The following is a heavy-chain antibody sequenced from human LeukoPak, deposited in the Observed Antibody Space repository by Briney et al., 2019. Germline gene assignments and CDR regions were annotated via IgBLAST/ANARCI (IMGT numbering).Heavy chain of an antibody. Sequence: PGGSLRLSCAASGFTFSSYAMSWVRQAPGKGLEWVSAISGSGGSTYYADSVKGRFTVSRDNSKNTLYLQMNSLRAEDTAVYYCAKDQSGYYDSSGYSIFDYWGQGTLVTVSS. CDR3: AKDQSGYYDSSGYSIFDY. J-gene: IGHJ4*02. CDR2: ISGSGGST. V-gene: IGHV3-23*01. CDR1: GFTFSSYA. D-gene: IGHD3-22*01.